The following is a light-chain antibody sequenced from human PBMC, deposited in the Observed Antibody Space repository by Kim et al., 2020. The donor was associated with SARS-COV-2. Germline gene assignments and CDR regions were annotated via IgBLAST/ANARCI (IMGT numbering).Light chain of an antibody. CDR2: GAS. Sequence: DIQLTQSPSSLSASVGDRVTISCRASQGISSYLAWYQQKPGRAPKLLIYGASTLHSGVPSTFSGSGSGTEFALTISSLQPEDFATYYCQQLNSYPLTFGGGTKVEI. CDR1: QGISSY. V-gene: IGKV1-9*01. J-gene: IGKJ4*01. CDR3: QQLNSYPLT.